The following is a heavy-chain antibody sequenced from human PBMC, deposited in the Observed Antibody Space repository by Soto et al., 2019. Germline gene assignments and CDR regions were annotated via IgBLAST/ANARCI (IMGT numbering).Heavy chain of an antibody. D-gene: IGHD5-18*01. CDR1: GASVSSTHW. Sequence: QVQLRESGPGLVEPSGTLSLTCSVSGASVSSTHWFNWVRQSPGKGLEWIGETYHDGRSHYNPSLXXRXXISMDKSNNQFSLNLNSVTAADTAVYLCASHGYNVHDALDVWGQGTMVTVSS. V-gene: IGHV4-4*02. CDR2: TYHDGRS. CDR3: ASHGYNVHDALDV. J-gene: IGHJ3*01.